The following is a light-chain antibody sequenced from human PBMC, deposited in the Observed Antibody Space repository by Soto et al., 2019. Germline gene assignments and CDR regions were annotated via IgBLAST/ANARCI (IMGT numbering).Light chain of an antibody. CDR2: DVS. Sequence: QSALTQPASVSGSPGQSITISCTGTSSDVGGYNYVSWYQQHPGKAPKFMIYDVSNRPSGDSTRFSGSKSGNTASLTISGLQAEDEADYYCNSYTTSNTRQIVFGTGTKVTVL. CDR3: NSYTTSNTRQIV. V-gene: IGLV2-14*01. J-gene: IGLJ1*01. CDR1: SSDVGGYNY.